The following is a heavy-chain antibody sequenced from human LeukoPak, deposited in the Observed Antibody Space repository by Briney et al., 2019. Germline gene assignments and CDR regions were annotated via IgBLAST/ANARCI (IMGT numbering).Heavy chain of an antibody. J-gene: IGHJ4*02. CDR3: ARDLGGYYDSSGYYY. Sequence: SETLSLTCTVSGGSISSGGYYWSWIRQHPGKGLEWIGYIYYSGSTYYNPSLKSRVTISVDTSKNQFSLKLSSVTAADTAVYYCARDLGGYYDSSGYYYWGREPWSPSPQ. V-gene: IGHV4-31*03. CDR1: GGSISSGGYY. D-gene: IGHD3-22*01. CDR2: IYYSGST.